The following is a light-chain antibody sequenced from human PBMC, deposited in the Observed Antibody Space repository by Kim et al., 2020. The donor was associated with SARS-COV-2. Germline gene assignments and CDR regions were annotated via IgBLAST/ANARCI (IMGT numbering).Light chain of an antibody. CDR1: SSDVGGYNY. CDR3: SSYAGSNNLYV. CDR2: EVS. J-gene: IGLJ1*01. V-gene: IGLV2-8*01. Sequence: QSVLTQPPSASGSPGQSVTISCTGTSSDVGGYNYVSWYQQHPGKAPKLMIYEVSKRPSGVPDRFSGSKSGNTASLTVSGLQAEDEADYYCSSYAGSNNLYVIGTGTQLTVL.